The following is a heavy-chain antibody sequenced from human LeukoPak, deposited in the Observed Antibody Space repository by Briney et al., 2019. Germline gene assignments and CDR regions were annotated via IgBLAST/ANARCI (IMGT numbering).Heavy chain of an antibody. J-gene: IGHJ5*02. Sequence: PSETLSLTCTVSGGSISSSSYYWGWIRQPPGKGLEWIGSIYYSGSTYYNPSLKSRVTISVDTSKNQFSLKLSSVTAAGTAVYYCARITMIVVVNLGWFDPWGQGTLVTVSS. V-gene: IGHV4-39*01. CDR3: ARITMIVVVNLGWFDP. CDR2: IYYSGST. CDR1: GGSISSSSYY. D-gene: IGHD3-22*01.